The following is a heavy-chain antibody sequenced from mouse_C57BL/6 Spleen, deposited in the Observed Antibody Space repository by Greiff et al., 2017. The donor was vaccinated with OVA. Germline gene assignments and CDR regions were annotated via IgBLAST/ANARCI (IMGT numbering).Heavy chain of an antibody. CDR3: ARNALRDGYDVAY. CDR2: IDPANGNT. J-gene: IGHJ3*01. Sequence: EVQLQQSVAELVRPGASVKLSCTASGFNIKNTYMHWVKQRPEQGLEWIGRIDPANGNTKYAPKFQGKATITADTSSNTAYLQLSSLTSEATAIYYCARNALRDGYDVAYWGQGTLVTVSA. V-gene: IGHV14-3*01. D-gene: IGHD2-2*01. CDR1: GFNIKNTY.